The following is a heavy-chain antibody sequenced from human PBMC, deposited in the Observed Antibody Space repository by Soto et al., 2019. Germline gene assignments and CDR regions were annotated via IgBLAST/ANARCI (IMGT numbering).Heavy chain of an antibody. CDR2: IKSKTDGGTT. CDR1: GFTFSNAW. D-gene: IGHD3-22*01. J-gene: IGHJ4*02. V-gene: IGHV3-15*01. CDR3: TTDRPTDYYDSSSPDY. Sequence: PGGSLRLSCAASGFTFSNAWTSWVRQAPGKGLEWVGRIKSKTDGGTTDYAAPVKGRFTISRDDSKNTLYLQMNSLKTEDTAVYYCTTDRPTDYYDSSSPDYWGQGTLVTVSS.